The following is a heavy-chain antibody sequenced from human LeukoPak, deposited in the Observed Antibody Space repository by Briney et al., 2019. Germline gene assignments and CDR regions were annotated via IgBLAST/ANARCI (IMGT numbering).Heavy chain of an antibody. V-gene: IGHV3-30*18. CDR3: AKPLSRRGLFDY. Sequence: GGSLRLSCAASGFTFSSYGTHWVRQAPGKGLERVAVISYDGSNKYYADSVKGRFTISTDNSKNTLYLQMNSLRAEDTAVYYCAKPLSRRGLFDYWGQGTLVTVSS. D-gene: IGHD3-16*01. J-gene: IGHJ4*02. CDR1: GFTFSSYG. CDR2: ISYDGSNK.